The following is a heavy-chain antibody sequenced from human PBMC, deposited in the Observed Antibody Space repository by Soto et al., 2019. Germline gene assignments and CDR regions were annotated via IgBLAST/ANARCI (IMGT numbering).Heavy chain of an antibody. CDR3: AKEDTSSGSFDY. CDR1: GFPFGGNA. CDR2: ISDSGATA. Sequence: GSLRRSCAASGFPFGGNAMSWVRQAPGKGLEWVSGISDSGATAYYADSVRGRFTISRDNSKNTLYLQMKSLRVEDSASYYCAKEDTSSGSFDYWGQGALVAVSS. J-gene: IGHJ4*02. D-gene: IGHD6-19*01. V-gene: IGHV3-23*01.